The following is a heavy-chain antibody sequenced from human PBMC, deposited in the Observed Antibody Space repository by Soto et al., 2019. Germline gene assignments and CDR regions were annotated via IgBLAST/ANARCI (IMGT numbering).Heavy chain of an antibody. D-gene: IGHD6-6*01. J-gene: IGHJ6*02. CDR2: IYWDDDK. CDR1: GFSLSTSGVG. Sequence: QITLKESGPTLVKPTQTLTLTCTFSGFSLSTSGVGVGWIRQPPGKALEWLALIYWDDDKRYSPSLKSRLTITKDTSKNQALLTMTNIDPVDTATYYCAHRESIAANRYYYYGMDVWGQGTTVTVSS. V-gene: IGHV2-5*02. CDR3: AHRESIAANRYYYYGMDV.